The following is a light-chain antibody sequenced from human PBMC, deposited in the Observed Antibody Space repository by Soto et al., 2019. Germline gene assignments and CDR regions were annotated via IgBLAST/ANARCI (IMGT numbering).Light chain of an antibody. CDR2: DVS. J-gene: IGLJ2*01. CDR1: SSDVGGYNY. Sequence: QSVLTQPASVSGSPGQSITISCTGTSSDVGGYNYVSWYQQHPGKAPKLMIYDVSNRPSGVSNRFSGSKSGNTASLTISGLKAEDEADYSCSSYTSSSTSVVFGGGTKVTVL. V-gene: IGLV2-14*01. CDR3: SSYTSSSTSVV.